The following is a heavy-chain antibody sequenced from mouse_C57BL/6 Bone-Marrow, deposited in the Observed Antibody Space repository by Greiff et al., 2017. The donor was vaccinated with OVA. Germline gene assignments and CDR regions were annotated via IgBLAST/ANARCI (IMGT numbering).Heavy chain of an antibody. Sequence: QVQLQQSGAELVRPGTSVKVSCKASGYAFTNYLIEWVKQRPGQGPEWIGVIYPGSGGTNHNEKVKGKATLTADKSSSTAYRQLSSLTSEDSAVYVCARDGYDGGPRFAYGGQGTLVTVSA. D-gene: IGHD2-2*01. J-gene: IGHJ3*01. CDR2: IYPGSGGT. V-gene: IGHV1-54*01. CDR1: GYAFTNYL. CDR3: ARDGYDGGPRFAY.